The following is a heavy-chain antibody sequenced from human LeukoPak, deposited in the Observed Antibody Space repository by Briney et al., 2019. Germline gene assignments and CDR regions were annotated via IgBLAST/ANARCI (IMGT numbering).Heavy chain of an antibody. CDR2: IYYSGST. D-gene: IGHD2-2*01. CDR3: ARVRACSSPSCYAVPPSQGFDP. Sequence: PSQTLSLTCTVSGGSISSGGYYWSWIRQHPGKGLEWIGYIYYSGSTYYNPSLKSRVTISVDTSKNQFSLKLSSVTAADTAVYYCARVRACSSPSCYAVPPSQGFDPWGQGPLVTVPS. CDR1: GGSISSGGYY. J-gene: IGHJ5*02. V-gene: IGHV4-31*03.